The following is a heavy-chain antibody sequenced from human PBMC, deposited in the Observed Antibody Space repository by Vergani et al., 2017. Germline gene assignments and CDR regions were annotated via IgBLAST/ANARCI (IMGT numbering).Heavy chain of an antibody. J-gene: IGHJ6*02. Sequence: QVQLVESGGGVVQPGRSLRLSCAASGFTFSSYGMHWVRQAPGKGLEWVAVIWYDGSNKYYADSVKGRFTISRDNSKNTLYLQMNSLRAEDTAVYYCAKDLVLHGTAYYYYGMDVWGQGTTVTVSS. D-gene: IGHD2-15*01. CDR2: IWYDGSNK. V-gene: IGHV3-33*06. CDR3: AKDLVLHGTAYYYYGMDV. CDR1: GFTFSSYG.